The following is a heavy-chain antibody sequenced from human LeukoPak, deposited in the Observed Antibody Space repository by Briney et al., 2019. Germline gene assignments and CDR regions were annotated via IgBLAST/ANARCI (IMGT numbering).Heavy chain of an antibody. Sequence: GASVKVSCKASGYTFTSYGISWVRQAPGQGLEWMGWISAYNGSTNYAQKLQGRVTMTTDTSTSTAYMELRSLRSDDTAVYYCARLLGYCSGGSCYGDYWGQGTLVTVSS. D-gene: IGHD2-15*01. CDR1: GYTFTSYG. CDR2: ISAYNGST. J-gene: IGHJ4*02. V-gene: IGHV1-18*04. CDR3: ARLLGYCSGGSCYGDY.